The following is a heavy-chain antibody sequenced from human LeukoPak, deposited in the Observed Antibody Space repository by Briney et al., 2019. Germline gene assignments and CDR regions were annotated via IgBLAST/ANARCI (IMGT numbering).Heavy chain of an antibody. D-gene: IGHD2-21*01. Sequence: PGGSLRLSCAASGFTFSSYSMNWVRQAPGKGLEWVSSISSSSSYIYYADSVKGRFTISRGNAKNSLYLQMNSLRAEDTAVYYCARDLKHPDAFDIWGQGTMVTVSS. J-gene: IGHJ3*02. CDR2: ISSSSSYI. V-gene: IGHV3-21*01. CDR3: ARDLKHPDAFDI. CDR1: GFTFSSYS.